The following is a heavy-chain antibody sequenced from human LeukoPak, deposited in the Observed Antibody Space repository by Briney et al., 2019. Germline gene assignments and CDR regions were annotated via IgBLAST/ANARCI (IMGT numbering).Heavy chain of an antibody. CDR2: INHSGST. Sequence: SETLSLTCAVYGGSFSGYYWSWIRQPPGKRLEWIGEINHSGSTNYNPSLKSRVTISVDTSKNQFSLKLSSVTAADTAAYYCTKSDGYGLIRICGRGTMVTVSS. D-gene: IGHD3-10*01. CDR3: TKSDGYGLIRI. CDR1: GGSFSGYY. V-gene: IGHV4-34*03. J-gene: IGHJ3*02.